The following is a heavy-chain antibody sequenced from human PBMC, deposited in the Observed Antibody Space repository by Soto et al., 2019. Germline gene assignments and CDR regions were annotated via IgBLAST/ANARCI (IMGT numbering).Heavy chain of an antibody. CDR1: GGSISSSNW. D-gene: IGHD4-17*01. J-gene: IGHJ3*02. V-gene: IGHV4-4*02. Sequence: QVQLQESGPGLVKPSGTLSPTCAVSGGSISSSNWWSWVRQPPGKGLEWIGEIYHSGSTNYNPSLTSRVTISVDKSKNQFSLKLSSVTAADTAVYYCASQDYGGNSFLAFDIWGQGTMVTVSS. CDR2: IYHSGST. CDR3: ASQDYGGNSFLAFDI.